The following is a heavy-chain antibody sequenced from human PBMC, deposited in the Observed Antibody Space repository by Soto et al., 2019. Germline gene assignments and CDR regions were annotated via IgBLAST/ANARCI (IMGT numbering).Heavy chain of an antibody. V-gene: IGHV1-3*01. CDR3: ARDIVVVVAPGAFDI. D-gene: IGHD2-15*01. CDR2: INAGNGNT. CDR1: GYTFTSYA. Sequence: ASVKVSCKASGYTFTSYAMHWVRQAPGQRLEWMGWINAGNGNTKYSQKFQGRVTITRDTSASTAYMELSSLRSEDTAVYYCARDIVVVVAPGAFDIWGQGTTVTVSS. J-gene: IGHJ3*02.